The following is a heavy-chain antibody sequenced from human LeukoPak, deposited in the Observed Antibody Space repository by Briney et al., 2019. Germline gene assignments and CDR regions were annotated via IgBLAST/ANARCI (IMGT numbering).Heavy chain of an antibody. V-gene: IGHV4-59*01. Sequence: SETLSLTCTVSGGSISSYYWSWIRQPPGKGPEWIGYIYYSGSTNYNPSLKSRVTISVDTSKNQFSLKLSSVTAADTAVYYCARDGVATRGTIPGNYFDYWGQGTLVTVSS. J-gene: IGHJ4*02. CDR3: ARDGVATRGTIPGNYFDY. D-gene: IGHD5-12*01. CDR1: GGSISSYY. CDR2: IYYSGST.